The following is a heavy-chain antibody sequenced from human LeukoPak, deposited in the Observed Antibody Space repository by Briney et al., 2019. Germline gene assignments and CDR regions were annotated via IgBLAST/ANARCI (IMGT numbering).Heavy chain of an antibody. J-gene: IGHJ4*02. CDR1: GGSISSGGYP. V-gene: IGHV4-30-2*01. CDR3: ARARKGVIGY. Sequence: SETLSLTCAVSGGSISSGGYPWSWIRQPPGKGLEWIGYIYHSGSTYYNPSLKSRVTISVDRSKNQFSLKLSSVTAADTAVYYCARARKGVIGYWGQGTLVTVSS. D-gene: IGHD3-10*01. CDR2: IYHSGST.